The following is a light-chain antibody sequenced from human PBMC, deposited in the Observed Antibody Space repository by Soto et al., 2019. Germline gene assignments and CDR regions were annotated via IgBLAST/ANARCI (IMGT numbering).Light chain of an antibody. J-gene: IGLJ1*01. CDR1: SSDIGGHNY. CDR2: EVT. V-gene: IGLV2-14*01. Sequence: QSALTQPASVSGSPGQSITISCTGTSSDIGGHNYVSWYQQAPGKAPKLMIYEVTNRRSGVSNRFSGSKSGNTASLTISGLQPEDEADYYCSSFSTSITPCVFGTGTKVTVL. CDR3: SSFSTSITPCV.